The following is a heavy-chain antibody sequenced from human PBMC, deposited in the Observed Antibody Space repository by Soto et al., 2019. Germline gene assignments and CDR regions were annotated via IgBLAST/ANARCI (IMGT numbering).Heavy chain of an antibody. CDR1: GFTSWDYD. CDR3: VREGRSSTSCNTGCAFDI. CDR2: ISRSGNTM. Sequence: QVQLVESGGALVKPGGSLRLSCAASGFTSWDYDMSWIRQAPGKGLEWVSYISRSGNTMYYGDYVKGRFTISRDNAENSVFLEMISLRAEDTAVYYCVREGRSSTSCNTGCAFDIWGQGTMVPVSS. D-gene: IGHD2-2*02. V-gene: IGHV3-11*01. J-gene: IGHJ3*02.